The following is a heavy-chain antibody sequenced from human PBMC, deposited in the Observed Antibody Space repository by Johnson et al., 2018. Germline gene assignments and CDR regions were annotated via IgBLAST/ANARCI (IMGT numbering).Heavy chain of an antibody. J-gene: IGHJ1*01. Sequence: QVQLQQWGAGLLKPSETLSLTCAVYGGSFSGYYWSWIRQPPGKGLEWIGEINQSGNTNSNPSLKSRVTISVDTFKNQFTLKLSPVTAAETAVYYCARGRYCSGGSCLLRARPGYFHYWGQGTLVTVSS. V-gene: IGHV4-34*01. CDR1: GGSFSGYY. CDR2: INQSGNT. CDR3: ARGRYCSGGSCLLRARPGYFHY. D-gene: IGHD2-15*01.